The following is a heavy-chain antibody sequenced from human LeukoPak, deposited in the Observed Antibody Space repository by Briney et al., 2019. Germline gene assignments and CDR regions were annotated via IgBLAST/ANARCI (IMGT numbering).Heavy chain of an antibody. CDR2: INPNSGNT. V-gene: IGHV1-8*01. Sequence: ASVTVSCKASGYTFTSYDINWVRQAPGQGLEWMGWINPNSGNTNYAQKFQGRVTITMNTSISTAYMELSSLRSEDTAVYYCARLEGITIFGVVPHYYYGMDVWGQRTTVTVSS. CDR1: GYTFTSYD. J-gene: IGHJ6*02. CDR3: ARLEGITIFGVVPHYYYGMDV. D-gene: IGHD3-3*01.